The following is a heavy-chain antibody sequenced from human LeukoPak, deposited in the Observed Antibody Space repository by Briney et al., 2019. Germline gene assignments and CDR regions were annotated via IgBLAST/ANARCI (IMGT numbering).Heavy chain of an antibody. Sequence: GGSLRLSCAASGFTFSDYYMSWLRQAPGKGLQWVSYIISSGSTIYYADSVKGRFTISRDNAKNSLYLQMNSLRAEDTAVYYCAKGLDTAMAHDYWGQGTLVTVSP. CDR1: GFTFSDYY. V-gene: IGHV3-11*04. J-gene: IGHJ4*02. CDR3: AKGLDTAMAHDY. CDR2: IISSGSTI. D-gene: IGHD5-18*01.